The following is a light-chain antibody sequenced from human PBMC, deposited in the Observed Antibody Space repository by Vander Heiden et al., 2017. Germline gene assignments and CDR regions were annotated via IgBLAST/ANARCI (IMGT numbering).Light chain of an antibody. V-gene: IGKV4-1*01. Sequence: DIVMTQSPDSLAVSLGERATINCKTSQNGLYSSNNKNYLAWYQQKPGQPPKLLIYCASTRESGVPDRFSGSGSGTDFTLTISSLQAEDVAVYYCQQYYSTPLTFGGGTKVEIK. CDR3: QQYYSTPLT. CDR1: QNGLYSSNNKNY. J-gene: IGKJ4*01. CDR2: CAS.